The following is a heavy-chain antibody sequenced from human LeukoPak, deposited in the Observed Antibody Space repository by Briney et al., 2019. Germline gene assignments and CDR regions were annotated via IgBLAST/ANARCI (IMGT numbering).Heavy chain of an antibody. D-gene: IGHD2-2*01. J-gene: IGHJ4*02. CDR2: ISSSSSYI. Sequence: GGSLRLSCAASGFTFSSYSMNWVRQAPGKGLEWVSSISSSSSYIYYADSVKGRFIISRDNAKNSLYLQMNSLRAEDTAVYYCARDVRLVVVPAAMLLGTGRGPLDYWGQGTLVTVSS. CDR3: ARDVRLVVVPAAMLLGTGRGPLDY. V-gene: IGHV3-21*01. CDR1: GFTFSSYS.